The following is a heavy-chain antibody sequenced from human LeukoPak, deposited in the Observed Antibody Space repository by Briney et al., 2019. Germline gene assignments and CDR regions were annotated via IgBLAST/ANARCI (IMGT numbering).Heavy chain of an antibody. CDR2: IWYDGSNK. Sequence: GGSLRLSCAASGFTFSSYGMHWVRQAPGKGLEWVAVIWYDGSNKYYADSVKGRLTISRDNSKNTLYLQMNSLRAEDTAVYYCAKAAYYYDSSGYLVDYWGQGTLVTVSS. D-gene: IGHD3-22*01. V-gene: IGHV3-33*06. CDR3: AKAAYYYDSSGYLVDY. J-gene: IGHJ4*02. CDR1: GFTFSSYG.